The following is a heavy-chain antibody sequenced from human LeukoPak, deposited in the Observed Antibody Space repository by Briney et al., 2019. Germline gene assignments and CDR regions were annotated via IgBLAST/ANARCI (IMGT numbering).Heavy chain of an antibody. J-gene: IGHJ4*02. CDR1: GFTFSSYA. V-gene: IGHV3-23*01. CDR3: ASDYFLDY. CDR2: ISDSGART. D-gene: IGHD6-25*01. Sequence: GGSLRLSCAASGFTFSSYAMSWVRQAPGKGLEWVSTISDSGARTNYADSAKGRFTISRDNSMNTLYLQMNSLRADDTAVYYCASDYFLDYWGQGTLVTVSS.